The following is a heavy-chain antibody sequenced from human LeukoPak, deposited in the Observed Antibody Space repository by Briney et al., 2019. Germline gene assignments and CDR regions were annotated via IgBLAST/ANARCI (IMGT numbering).Heavy chain of an antibody. V-gene: IGHV3-7*01. D-gene: IGHD4-17*01. CDR3: AKDIDYGDYINGYYYYGMDV. Sequence: GGSLRLSCAASRFTFSRYWMSWVRQAPGKGLEWVAHIKQDGSEKYYVDSVKGRFTISRDNAKKSLYMQMKRLRAEDTAVYYCAKDIDYGDYINGYYYYGMDVWGQGTTVTVSS. CDR2: IKQDGSEK. J-gene: IGHJ6*02. CDR1: RFTFSRYW.